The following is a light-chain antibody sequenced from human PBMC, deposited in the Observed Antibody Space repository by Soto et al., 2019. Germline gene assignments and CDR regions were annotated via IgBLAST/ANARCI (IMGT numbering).Light chain of an antibody. CDR3: QQYDSYPRT. CDR2: KAS. Sequence: DIQMTQSPSTLSASVGDRVTITCRASQSISSWLAWYQQKPGKAPNLLIHKASSLESGVPSRFSGSGSGTEFTLTISSLQPDDFATYYCQQYDSYPRTFGQGTKVDIK. V-gene: IGKV1-5*03. J-gene: IGKJ1*01. CDR1: QSISSW.